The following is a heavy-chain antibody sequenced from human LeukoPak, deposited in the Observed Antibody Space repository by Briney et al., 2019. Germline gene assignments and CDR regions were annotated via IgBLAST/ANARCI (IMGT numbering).Heavy chain of an antibody. CDR2: ISGRGSTV. D-gene: IGHD3-10*01. CDR3: AKLLRGVVVPYFDY. J-gene: IGHJ4*02. V-gene: IGHV3-48*04. Sequence: GGSLRLSCAASGFTFSDFSINWVRQTPGRGLGWVSYISGRGSTVVYADSVKGRFTISRDNAKNSVFLQMNSLRAEDTAVYYCAKLLRGVVVPYFDYWGQGTLVTVSS. CDR1: GFTFSDFS.